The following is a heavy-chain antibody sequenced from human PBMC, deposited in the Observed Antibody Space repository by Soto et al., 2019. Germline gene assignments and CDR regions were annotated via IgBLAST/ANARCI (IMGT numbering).Heavy chain of an antibody. CDR2: ISGSGSST. J-gene: IGHJ4*02. V-gene: IGHV3-23*01. CDR1: GFTFSSYA. CDR3: TKDRDNRQPPDF. D-gene: IGHD3-10*01. Sequence: GGSLRLSCAASGFTFSSYAMSWVRQAPGKGLEWVSGISGSGSSTYYADSVKGRFTISRDNSKNTLYLQMNSLRAEDTAVYYCTKDRDNRQPPDFWGQGTLVTVSS.